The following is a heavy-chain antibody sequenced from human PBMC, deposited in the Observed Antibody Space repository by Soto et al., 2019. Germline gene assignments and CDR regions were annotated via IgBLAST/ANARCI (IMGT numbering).Heavy chain of an antibody. V-gene: IGHV3-30*18. Sequence: VQLVESGGGVVQPGRSLRLSCAASGFTFSSYGMHWVRQAPGKGLEWVAVISYDGSNKYYADSVKGRFTISRDNSKNTLYLQMNSLRAEDTAVYYCAKGGYSSSWCLDYWGQGTLVTVSS. CDR3: AKGGYSSSWCLDY. CDR1: GFTFSSYG. CDR2: ISYDGSNK. D-gene: IGHD6-13*01. J-gene: IGHJ4*02.